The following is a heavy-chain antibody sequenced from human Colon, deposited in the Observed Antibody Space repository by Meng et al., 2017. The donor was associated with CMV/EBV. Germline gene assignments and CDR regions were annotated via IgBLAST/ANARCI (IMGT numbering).Heavy chain of an antibody. J-gene: IGHJ4*02. CDR1: GFTFSSYS. CDR2: ISSSSSYI. Sequence: GESLKISCAASGFTFSSYSMNWVRQAPGKGLEWVSSISSSSSYIYYADSVKGRFTISRDNAKNSLYLQMNSLRAEDTAVYYCVSSGYCGGDCYLDYWGQGTLVTVSS. CDR3: VSSGYCGGDCYLDY. D-gene: IGHD2-21*01. V-gene: IGHV3-21*01.